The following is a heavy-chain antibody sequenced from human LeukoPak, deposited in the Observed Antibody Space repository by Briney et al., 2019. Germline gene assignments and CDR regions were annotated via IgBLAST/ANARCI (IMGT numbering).Heavy chain of an antibody. CDR1: GYTFNSFS. Sequence: ASVKVSCKAAGYTFNSFSINWVRQAPGQGLEWMGWISTYNGNTNHSQKLQGRVTMTTDTSTSTAYMELRSLRSDDTAVYYCAREWKYCGATSCGYYFDYWGQGTLVTVSS. CDR3: AREWKYCGATSCGYYFDY. CDR2: ISTYNGNT. V-gene: IGHV1-18*01. J-gene: IGHJ4*02. D-gene: IGHD2-2*01.